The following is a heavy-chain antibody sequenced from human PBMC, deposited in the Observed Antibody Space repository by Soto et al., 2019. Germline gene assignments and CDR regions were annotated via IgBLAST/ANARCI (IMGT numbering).Heavy chain of an antibody. CDR2: ISYDGSNK. CDR1: GFTFSSYG. Sequence: QVQLVESGGGVVQPGRSLRLSCAASGFTFSSYGMHWVRQAPGKGLEWVAVISYDGSNKYYADSVKGRFTISRDNSKNTLYLLMTSVRAEDTAVYYCARSQVGATQYYCYYGMDVWGQGTTVTVSS. V-gene: IGHV3-30*03. J-gene: IGHJ6*02. D-gene: IGHD1-26*01. CDR3: ARSQVGATQYYCYYGMDV.